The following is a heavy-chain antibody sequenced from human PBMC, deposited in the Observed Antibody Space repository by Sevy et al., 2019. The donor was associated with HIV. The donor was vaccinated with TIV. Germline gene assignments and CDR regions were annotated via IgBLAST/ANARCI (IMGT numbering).Heavy chain of an antibody. J-gene: IGHJ4*02. Sequence: GGSLRLSCADYGFSFSDSDMHWVRHPTGKSLEWISSIGTLGDTFYADSVKGRFTISRDNAKSSLYLQMSNLRAGDTALYYCVRGLQTHCDRTACPLDHWGQGTLVTVSS. D-gene: IGHD2-21*01. V-gene: IGHV3-13*01. CDR3: VRGLQTHCDRTACPLDH. CDR2: IGTLGDT. CDR1: GFSFSDSD.